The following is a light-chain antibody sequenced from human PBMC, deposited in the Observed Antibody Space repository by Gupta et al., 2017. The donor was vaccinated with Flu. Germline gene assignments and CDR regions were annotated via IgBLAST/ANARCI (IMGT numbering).Light chain of an antibody. CDR1: QSVSSSY. J-gene: IGKJ1*01. Sequence: EIVLTQSPGTLSLSPGDRATLSCRASQSVSSSYLDWYQQKPGQAPRLLIYGASTRATGIPDRFSGSGSGTDFTLTISRLEPEDFAVYYCQQYGDSVWTFGQGTKVELK. V-gene: IGKV3-20*01. CDR3: QQYGDSVWT. CDR2: GAS.